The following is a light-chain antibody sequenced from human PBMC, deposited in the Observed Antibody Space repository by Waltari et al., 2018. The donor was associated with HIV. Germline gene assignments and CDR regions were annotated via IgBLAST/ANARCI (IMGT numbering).Light chain of an antibody. Sequence: QSVLTQPPSVSGTPGQRVTISCSGSSSNVGSTYVSWYQQLPGTAPNPLIYRDNPRPSGVPDRFSGSKSGTSASLAISGLRSEDEADYHCAAWDDSLSALVFGGGTKLAVL. J-gene: IGLJ2*01. CDR3: AAWDDSLSALV. CDR2: RDN. V-gene: IGLV1-47*01. CDR1: SSNVGSTY.